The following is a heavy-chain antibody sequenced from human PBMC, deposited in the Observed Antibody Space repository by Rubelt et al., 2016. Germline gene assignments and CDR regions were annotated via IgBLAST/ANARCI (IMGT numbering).Heavy chain of an antibody. CDR2: ISGSGGRT. D-gene: IGHD3-10*01. CDR3: AKDPRRLYYYGSGFL. J-gene: IGHJ4*02. CDR1: GFTFSSYA. Sequence: EVQLLESGGGLVQPGGSLRLSCAASGFTFSSYAMSWVRQAPGKGLEWVSDISGSGGRTYYADSVKGRFNISTDNSKKTLYLQRNSLRAEDTAVYYCAKDPRRLYYYGSGFLWGQGTLVTVSS. V-gene: IGHV3-23*01.